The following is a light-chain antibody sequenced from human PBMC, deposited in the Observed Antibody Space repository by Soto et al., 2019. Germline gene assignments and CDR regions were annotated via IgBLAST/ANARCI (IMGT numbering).Light chain of an antibody. CDR3: SSKTSSSSPFV. CDR1: TSDVGAYNY. J-gene: IGLJ1*01. Sequence: QSALTQPASVSGSPGQSITISCTGSTSDVGAYNYVSWYKHHPGQAPQLMIYEVSNRPSGVSNRFSGSKSGNTASLTISGLQAGDEGDYYCSSKTSSSSPFVFGTGTKV. CDR2: EVS. V-gene: IGLV2-14*01.